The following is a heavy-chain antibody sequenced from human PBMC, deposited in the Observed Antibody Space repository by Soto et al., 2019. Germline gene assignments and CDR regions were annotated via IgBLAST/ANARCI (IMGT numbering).Heavy chain of an antibody. J-gene: IGHJ4*02. D-gene: IGHD3-16*01. Sequence: SVKVSCKASGYTFTSYAISWVRQAPGQGLEWMGGIIPIFGTANYAQKFQGRVTITADESTSTAYMELSSLRSEDTAVYYCARDFTGWPPDGVDSWGQGTLVTVSS. CDR3: ARDFTGWPPDGVDS. V-gene: IGHV1-69*13. CDR1: GYTFTSYA. CDR2: IIPIFGTA.